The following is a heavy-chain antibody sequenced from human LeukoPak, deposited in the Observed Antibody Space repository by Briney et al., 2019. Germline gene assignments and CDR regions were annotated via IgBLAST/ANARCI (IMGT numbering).Heavy chain of an antibody. CDR1: GYTFTSYY. CDR2: INPSGGST. V-gene: IGHV1-46*01. J-gene: IGHJ5*02. CDR3: ARERLRIAGGFDP. D-gene: IGHD1-26*01. Sequence: ASVKVSCKASGYTFTSYYMHWVRQAPGQGLEWMGIINPSGGSTSYAQKFQGRVTMTRDTSTSTVYMELSSLRSEDTAMYYCARERLRIAGGFDPWGQGTLVTVSS.